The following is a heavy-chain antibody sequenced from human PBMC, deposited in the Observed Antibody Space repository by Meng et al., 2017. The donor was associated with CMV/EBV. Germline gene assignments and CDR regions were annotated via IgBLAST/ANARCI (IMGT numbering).Heavy chain of an antibody. CDR2: IYSGGST. J-gene: IGHJ6*02. Sequence: GESLKISCSSSTFTLSNHDMNWVRQAPGKGLEWVSLIYSGGSTYYADSVKGRFTISRDNSKNTLFLQMNSLRAEDTAVYYCARWDIVTTFRKDYYYYGMDVWGQGTTVTVSS. CDR1: TFTLSNHD. D-gene: IGHD5-12*01. CDR3: ARWDIVTTFRKDYYYYGMDV. V-gene: IGHV3-53*01.